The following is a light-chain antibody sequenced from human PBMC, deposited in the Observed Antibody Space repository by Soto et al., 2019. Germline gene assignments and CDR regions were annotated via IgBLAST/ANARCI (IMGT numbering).Light chain of an antibody. CDR1: SSDVGGYNY. Sequence: QSALTQPPSASGSPGQSVTISCTGTSSDVGGYNYVSWYQQHPGRAPKLMIYEVSKRPSGVPDRFSGSKSGNTASLTVSGLQTEDEADYYCCSYAGSNNQVFGTGTKHTVL. J-gene: IGLJ1*01. V-gene: IGLV2-8*01. CDR2: EVS. CDR3: CSYAGSNNQV.